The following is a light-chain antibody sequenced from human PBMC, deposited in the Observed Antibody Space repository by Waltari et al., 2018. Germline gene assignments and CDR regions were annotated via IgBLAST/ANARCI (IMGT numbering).Light chain of an antibody. J-gene: IGLJ2*01. CDR1: SSDVGGYNY. V-gene: IGLV2-14*01. CDR3: SSYTSSSTLVV. Sequence: QSALTQPASVSGSPGQSITIPCTGTSSDVGGYNYASWYQQHPGKAPKLMIDEVSNRPSGVSNRFSGSKSGNTASLTISGLQAEDEADYYCSSYTSSSTLVVFGGGTKLTVL. CDR2: EVS.